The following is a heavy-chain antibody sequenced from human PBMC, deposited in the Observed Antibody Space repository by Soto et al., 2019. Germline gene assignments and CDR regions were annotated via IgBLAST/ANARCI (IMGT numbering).Heavy chain of an antibody. CDR2: ISGSGGTS. V-gene: IGHV3-23*01. CDR3: AKGRGSSWTIDY. D-gene: IGHD6-13*01. CDR1: GFNFRSYA. Sequence: DVELSESGGGLVQPGGSLRLCCAASGFNFRSYAMSWVRRAPGKGLEWVSAISGSGGTSYFADSVRGRFTISRDNSKNTLYLQLSSLRVEDTAEYFCAKGRGSSWTIDYWGHGTLVTVSS. J-gene: IGHJ4*01.